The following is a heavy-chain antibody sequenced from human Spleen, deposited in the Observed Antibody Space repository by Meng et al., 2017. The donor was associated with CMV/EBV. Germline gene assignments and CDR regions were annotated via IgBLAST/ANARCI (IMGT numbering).Heavy chain of an antibody. CDR1: GGSISSGGYY. J-gene: IGHJ4*02. Sequence: SETLSLTCTVSGGSISSGGYYWSWIRQHPGKGLEWIGYIYYSGSTYYNPSLKSRVTILVDTSKNQFSLKLSSVTAADTAVYYCARVSAAAGTSVDYWGQGTLVTVSS. V-gene: IGHV4-31*03. D-gene: IGHD6-13*01. CDR3: ARVSAAAGTSVDY. CDR2: IYYSGST.